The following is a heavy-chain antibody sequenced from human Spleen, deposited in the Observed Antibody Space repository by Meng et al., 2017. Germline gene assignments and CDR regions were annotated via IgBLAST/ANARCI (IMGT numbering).Heavy chain of an antibody. D-gene: IGHD3-22*01. J-gene: IGHJ4*02. CDR1: GESLSGYY. CDR3: TRGKKYYYDSTGYFAY. Sequence: QVQLHQWGAGFFTPSDTLSLTCAVYGESLSGYYWSWVRQPPGKGLEWIGEINHGGSTNYNPSLKSRVTISVDTSKNHFSLNLTSVTAADTAVYYCTRGKKYYYDSTGYFAYWGQGTLVTVSS. CDR2: INHGGST. V-gene: IGHV4-34*01.